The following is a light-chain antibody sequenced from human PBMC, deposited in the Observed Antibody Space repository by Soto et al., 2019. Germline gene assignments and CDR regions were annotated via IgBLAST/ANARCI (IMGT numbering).Light chain of an antibody. CDR3: MQALQTPLT. CDR1: QSLLHSNGYNY. J-gene: IGKJ1*01. CDR2: LGS. V-gene: IGKV2-28*01. Sequence: DIVMTQSPLSLPVTPGEPASISCRSSQSLLHSNGYNYLDWYLQKPGQSPQLLIYLGSSRASGVPDRFSGSGSRTDFTLKISRVEAEDVGVYYCMQALQTPLTFGQGTKVEIK.